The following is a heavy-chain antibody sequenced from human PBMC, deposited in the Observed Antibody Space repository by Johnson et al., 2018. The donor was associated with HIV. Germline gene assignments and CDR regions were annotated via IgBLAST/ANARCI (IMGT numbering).Heavy chain of an antibody. CDR3: SKEFKGLSGSYRAFDAFDI. CDR2: ISWTSGTM. CDR1: GFTFDDYA. D-gene: IGHD1-26*01. Sequence: VQLVESGGGLVQPGRSLRLSCAASGFTFDDYAMHWVRQAPGKGLEWVSGISWTSGTMGYADSGKGRLPIPRDNSKNTLYLQMKSLRAEDTAVYYLSKEFKGLSGSYRAFDAFDIWGQGTMVTVSS. J-gene: IGHJ3*02. V-gene: IGHV3-9*01.